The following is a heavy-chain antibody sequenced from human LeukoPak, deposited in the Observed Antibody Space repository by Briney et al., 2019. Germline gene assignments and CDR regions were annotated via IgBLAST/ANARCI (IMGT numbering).Heavy chain of an antibody. CDR2: IKSKTDGGTT. Sequence: PGGSLRLSCAASGSTFSNAWMIWVRQAPGKGLEWVGRIKSKTDGGTTDYAAPVKGRFTISRDDSKNTLYLQMNSLKTEDTAVYYCTTDPDYYDSSGPIDYWGQGTLVTVSS. CDR1: GSTFSNAW. D-gene: IGHD3-22*01. J-gene: IGHJ4*02. V-gene: IGHV3-15*01. CDR3: TTDPDYYDSSGPIDY.